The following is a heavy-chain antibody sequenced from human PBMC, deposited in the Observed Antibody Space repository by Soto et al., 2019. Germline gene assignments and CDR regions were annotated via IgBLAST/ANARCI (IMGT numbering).Heavy chain of an antibody. CDR3: ARDRCSSTSCYAYYYYMDV. CDR2: ISSSGSTI. CDR1: GFAFSDYY. V-gene: IGHV3-11*01. D-gene: IGHD2-2*01. J-gene: IGHJ6*03. Sequence: PGGSLRLSCAASGFAFSDYYMSWIRQAPGKGLEWVSYISSSGSTIYYADSVKGRFTISRDNAKNSLYLQMNSLRAEDTAVYYCARDRCSSTSCYAYYYYMDVWGKGTTVTVSS.